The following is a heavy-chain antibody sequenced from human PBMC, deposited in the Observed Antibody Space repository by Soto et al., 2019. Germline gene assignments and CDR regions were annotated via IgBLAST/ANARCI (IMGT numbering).Heavy chain of an antibody. CDR3: ARAGGWGTFYRFDY. CDR2: IYTSNSET. CDR1: GYAFTNFW. D-gene: IGHD3-10*01. V-gene: IGHV5-51*01. Sequence: PGESLKISCTGSGYAFTNFWVAWVRQTPGKGLEWMGIIYTSNSETRYSPPFQGRVTISVDKSTSTSYLQWSSLKASDTAMYYCARAGGWGTFYRFDYWGKGTPVTVSS. J-gene: IGHJ4*02.